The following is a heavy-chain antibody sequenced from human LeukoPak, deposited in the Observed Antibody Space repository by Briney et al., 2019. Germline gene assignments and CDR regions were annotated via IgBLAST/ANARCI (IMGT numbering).Heavy chain of an antibody. V-gene: IGHV1-2*02. J-gene: IGHJ4*02. D-gene: IGHD2-15*01. CDR3: ARSSRRVVAACDY. Sequence: ASVKVSCKASGYTFTGYYMHWVRQAPGQGLEWMGWINPNSGGTNYAQKFQGRVTMTRDTSISTAYMELSRLRSDDTAVYYCARSSRRVVAACDYWGQGTLVTASS. CDR1: GYTFTGYY. CDR2: INPNSGGT.